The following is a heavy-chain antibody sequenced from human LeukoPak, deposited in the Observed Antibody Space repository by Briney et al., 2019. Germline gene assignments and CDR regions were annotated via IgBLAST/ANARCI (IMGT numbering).Heavy chain of an antibody. J-gene: IGHJ4*02. CDR2: ISWNSGSI. Sequence: GGSLRLSCAASRFTFSSYWMSWVRQAPGKGLEWVSGISWNSGSIGYADSVKGRFTISRDNAKNSLYLQMNSLRAEDTALYYCAKGRIAVAGTEIDYWGQGTLVTVSS. D-gene: IGHD6-19*01. CDR1: RFTFSSYW. V-gene: IGHV3-9*01. CDR3: AKGRIAVAGTEIDY.